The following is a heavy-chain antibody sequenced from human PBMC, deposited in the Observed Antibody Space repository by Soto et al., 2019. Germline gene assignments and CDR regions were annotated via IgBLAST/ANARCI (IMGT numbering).Heavy chain of an antibody. CDR3: GRCSSTSCHLGEDY. Sequence: GGSLRLSCAASGFTFSSYAMHWAHQAPGKGLEWVALISYDGNNKYYADSVKGRFTISRDNSKNTLYLQMNSLRTEDTAVYYCGRCSSTSCHLGEDYWGKGTLVTVSS. J-gene: IGHJ4*02. V-gene: IGHV3-30-3*01. CDR2: ISYDGNNK. D-gene: IGHD2-2*01. CDR1: GFTFSSYA.